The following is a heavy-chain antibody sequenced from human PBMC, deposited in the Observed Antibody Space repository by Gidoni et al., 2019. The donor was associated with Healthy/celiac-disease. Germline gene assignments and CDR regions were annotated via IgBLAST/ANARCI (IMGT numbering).Heavy chain of an antibody. V-gene: IGHV2-5*02. CDR1: GFSLSTSGVG. CDR2: IYWDEDK. Sequence: QITLKESGPTLVKPTQTLTLTCTFSGFSLSTSGVGVGWIRQPPGKALEWLALIYWDEDKRYSPSLKSRLTITKDTSKNQVVLTMTNMDPVDTATYYCAHRGYYDSSGYYLYYFDYWGQGTLVTVSS. D-gene: IGHD3-22*01. J-gene: IGHJ4*02. CDR3: AHRGYYDSSGYYLYYFDY.